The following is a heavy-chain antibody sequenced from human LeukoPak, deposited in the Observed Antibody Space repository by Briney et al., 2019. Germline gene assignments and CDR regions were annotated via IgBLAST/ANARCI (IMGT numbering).Heavy chain of an antibody. CDR2: ISDDGSNK. D-gene: IGHD6-19*01. CDR3: ATQAVAGDFDY. Sequence: GGSLRLSCAASGFTFSSYSMHWVRQAPGKGLEWVALISDDGSNKKYADSVKGRFTISRDNPKNTLYLQMNSLRAEDRAVYYCATQAVAGDFDYWGQGTLVTVSS. J-gene: IGHJ4*02. CDR1: GFTFSSYS. V-gene: IGHV3-30*03.